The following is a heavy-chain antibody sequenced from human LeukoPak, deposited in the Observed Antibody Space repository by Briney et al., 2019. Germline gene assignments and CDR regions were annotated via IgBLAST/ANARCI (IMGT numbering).Heavy chain of an antibody. CDR1: GFTLSSYA. CDR3: AKSQDGGRLFHFDY. D-gene: IGHD1-26*01. CDR2: ISGSGGST. J-gene: IGHJ4*02. V-gene: IGHV3-23*01. Sequence: GGSLSLSRAVSGFTLSSYAMSWVRQAPGRRLEWVSVISGSGGSTYSADSAKGRFTIPRDNSKNTLYLQMNSLRAEDAAVYFCAKSQDGGRLFHFDYWGQGTLVTVSS.